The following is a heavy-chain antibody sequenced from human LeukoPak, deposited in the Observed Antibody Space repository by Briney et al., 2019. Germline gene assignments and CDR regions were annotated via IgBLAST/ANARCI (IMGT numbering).Heavy chain of an antibody. Sequence: SETLSLTCTVPGGSISSYYWSWIRQPPGKGLEWIGYIYYSGSTNYNPSPKSRVSISVGKTKNQFSLKLSSVTAADTAVYYCARDILAPTIFGVVAHYYYGMDVWGQGTTVTVSS. J-gene: IGHJ6*02. CDR3: ARDILAPTIFGVVAHYYYGMDV. V-gene: IGHV4-59*01. CDR2: IYYSGST. CDR1: GGSISSYY. D-gene: IGHD3-3*01.